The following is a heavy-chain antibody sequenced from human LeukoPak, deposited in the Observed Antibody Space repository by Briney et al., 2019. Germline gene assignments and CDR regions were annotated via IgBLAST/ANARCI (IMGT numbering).Heavy chain of an antibody. V-gene: IGHV4-34*01. CDR3: ARGPAWCSSTSCYLRY. J-gene: IGHJ4*02. D-gene: IGHD2-2*01. CDR2: INHSGST. CDR1: GGSFSGYY. Sequence: PSETLSLTCAVYGGSFSGYYWSWIRQPPGKGLEWIGEINHSGSTNYNPSLKSRVTISVDTSKNQFSLKLSSVTAADTAVYYCARGPAWCSSTSCYLRYWGQGTLVTVSS.